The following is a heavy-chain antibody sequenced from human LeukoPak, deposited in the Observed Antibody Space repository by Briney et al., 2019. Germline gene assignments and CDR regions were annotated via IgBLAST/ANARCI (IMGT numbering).Heavy chain of an antibody. Sequence: SVKVSCKASGGTFSSYAISWVRQAPGQGLEWMGGIIPIFGTANYAQKFQGRLTLTRDTSTNTVYMELGSLTSEDTAVYFCARGRAAVARPRASANWFDPWGQGTLVTVSA. D-gene: IGHD6-19*01. CDR2: IIPIFGTA. J-gene: IGHJ5*02. CDR1: GGTFSSYA. CDR3: ARGRAAVARPRASANWFDP. V-gene: IGHV1-69*05.